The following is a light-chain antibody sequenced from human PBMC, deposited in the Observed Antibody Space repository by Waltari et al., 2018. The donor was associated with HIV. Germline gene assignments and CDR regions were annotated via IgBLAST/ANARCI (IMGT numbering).Light chain of an antibody. V-gene: IGLV2-8*01. CDR3: SSYAGSNNLI. J-gene: IGLJ2*01. Sequence: QSALTQPLSASGSPGQSVTISCNGTSSDVGGYDYVSWYQQHPGKAPKLMLYDVTKRPSGVPDRFAGSKSGSTAPLTLSGLQAEDEADYYCSSYAGSNNLIFGGGTKLTVL. CDR1: SSDVGGYDY. CDR2: DVT.